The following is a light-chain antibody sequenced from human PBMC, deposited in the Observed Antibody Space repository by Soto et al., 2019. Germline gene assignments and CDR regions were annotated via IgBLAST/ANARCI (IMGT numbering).Light chain of an antibody. CDR3: GADHGSGSTV. V-gene: IGLV9-49*01. Sequence: QLVLTQPPSASASLGASVTLTCTLSSGYSNYKVDWYQQRPGKGPRFVMRVGTGGIVGSKGDGIPDRFSVLGSGLNRYLTIKNIQEEDESDYHCGADHGSGSTVFGGGTKVTVL. CDR1: SGYSNYK. CDR2: VGTGGIVG. J-gene: IGLJ2*01.